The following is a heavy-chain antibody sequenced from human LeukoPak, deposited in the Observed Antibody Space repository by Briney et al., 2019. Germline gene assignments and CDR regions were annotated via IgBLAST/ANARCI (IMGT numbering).Heavy chain of an antibody. CDR2: IRYDGSNK. V-gene: IGHV3-30*02. D-gene: IGHD2-2*01. Sequence: GGSLRPSCAASGFTFSSYGMHWVRQAPGKGLEWVAFIRYDGSNKYYADSVKGRFTISRDNSKNTLYLQMNSLRAEDTAVYYCAKNGVPAQGYYYMDVWGKGATVTVSS. CDR1: GFTFSSYG. J-gene: IGHJ6*03. CDR3: AKNGVPAQGYYYMDV.